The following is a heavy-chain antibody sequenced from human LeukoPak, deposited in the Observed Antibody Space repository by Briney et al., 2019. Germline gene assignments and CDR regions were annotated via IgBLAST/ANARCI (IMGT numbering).Heavy chain of an antibody. CDR2: IIPIFGTA. V-gene: IGHV1-69*06. Sequence: SVKVSCKASGYNFTIYGISWVRQAPGQGLEWMGGIIPIFGTANYAQKFQGRVTITADKSTSTAYMELSSLRSEDTAVYYCARKVPNDSSGYYYRGQFDPWGQGTLVTVSS. CDR1: GYNFTIYG. D-gene: IGHD3-22*01. J-gene: IGHJ5*02. CDR3: ARKVPNDSSGYYYRGQFDP.